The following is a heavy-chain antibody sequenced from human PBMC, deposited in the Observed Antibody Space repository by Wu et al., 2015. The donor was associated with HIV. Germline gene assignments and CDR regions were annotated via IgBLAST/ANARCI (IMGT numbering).Heavy chain of an antibody. CDR3: SSLTSEDTAVYYCARGLRDILTGYYSAFEY. CDR2: FNPKSGGF. D-gene: IGHD3-9*01. J-gene: IGHJ4*02. Sequence: QVQLVQSGAEVKKPGASVKVSCKASGYIFSDNYIHWLRQAPGQRLKWMGWFNPKSGGFFVADDFQGRVTMSRDTATTAYLDLTRLDFDDTAYMEVSSLTSEDTAVYYCARGLRDILTGYYSAFEYWGQGTLVTVSS. V-gene: IGHV1-2*02. CDR1: GYIFSDNY.